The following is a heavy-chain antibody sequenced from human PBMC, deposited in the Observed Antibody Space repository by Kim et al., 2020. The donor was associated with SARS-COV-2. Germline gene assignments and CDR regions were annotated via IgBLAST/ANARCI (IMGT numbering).Heavy chain of an antibody. J-gene: IGHJ6*01. CDR1: GGSFSGYY. CDR3: ARASWNYDSSGYYFYYYYG. CDR2: INHSGST. D-gene: IGHD3-22*01. V-gene: IGHV4-34*01. Sequence: SETLSLTCAVYGGSFSGYYWSWIRKPPGKGLEWIGEINHSGSTNYNPSLKSRVTISVDTSKNQFSLKLSSVTAADTAVYYCARASWNYDSSGYYFYYYYG.